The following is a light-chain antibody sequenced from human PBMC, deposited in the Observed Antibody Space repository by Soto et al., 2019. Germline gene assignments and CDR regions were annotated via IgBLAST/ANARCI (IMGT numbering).Light chain of an antibody. CDR1: SSDVGCYNY. Sequence: QLVLTQPASVSGSPGQSITISCTGTSSDVGCYNYVAWYQQHPGKAPKLMIYEVSNRHSGVSNRFSGSKSGNTASLTISGLQAEDEADYYCSSYTSSSIDYVFGTGTKLTVL. V-gene: IGLV2-14*01. J-gene: IGLJ1*01. CDR3: SSYTSSSIDYV. CDR2: EVS.